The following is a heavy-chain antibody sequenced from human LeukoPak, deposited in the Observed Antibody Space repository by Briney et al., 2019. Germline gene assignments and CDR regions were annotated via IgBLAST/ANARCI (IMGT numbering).Heavy chain of an antibody. CDR3: AKDSSSIRGYSYGYRDY. CDR2: ISGSGGST. Sequence: GGSLRLSCAASGFTFSSYAMSWVRQAPGKGLEWVSAISGSGGSTYYADSVKGRFTISRDNSKNTLYLQMNSLRAEDTAVYYSAKDSSSIRGYSYGYRDYWGQGTLVTVPS. D-gene: IGHD5-18*01. CDR1: GFTFSSYA. J-gene: IGHJ4*02. V-gene: IGHV3-23*01.